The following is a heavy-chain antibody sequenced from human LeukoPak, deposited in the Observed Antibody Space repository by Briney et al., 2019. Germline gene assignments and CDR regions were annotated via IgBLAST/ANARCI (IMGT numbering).Heavy chain of an antibody. Sequence: SETLSLTCAVYGGSFSGYYWSWIRQPPGKGLEWIGKINHSGSTNYNPSLKSRVTISVDTSKNQFSLKLSSVSATDTAVYYCARVFVVVPAALHDAFDIWGQGTMVTVSS. D-gene: IGHD2-2*01. CDR2: INHSGST. J-gene: IGHJ3*02. CDR3: ARVFVVVPAALHDAFDI. V-gene: IGHV4-34*01. CDR1: GGSFSGYY.